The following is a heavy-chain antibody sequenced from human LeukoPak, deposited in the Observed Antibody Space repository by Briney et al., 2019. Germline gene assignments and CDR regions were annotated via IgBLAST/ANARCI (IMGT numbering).Heavy chain of an antibody. D-gene: IGHD3-22*01. CDR2: IYYSGST. J-gene: IGHJ4*02. CDR1: GGSISSYY. V-gene: IGHV4-59*01. CDR3: ATWYYYDSSVDY. Sequence: SETLSLTCTVSGGSISSYYWSWIWQPPGKGLEWIGYIYYSGSTNYNPSLKSRVTISVDTSKNQFSLKLSSVTAADTAVYYCATWYYYDSSVDYWGQGTLVTVSS.